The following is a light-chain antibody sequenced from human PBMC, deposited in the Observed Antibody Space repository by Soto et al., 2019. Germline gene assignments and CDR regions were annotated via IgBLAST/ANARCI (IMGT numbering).Light chain of an antibody. J-gene: IGKJ2*01. CDR3: QQYTSWPPYT. V-gene: IGKV3-15*01. Sequence: EIVMTQSTATLSVSPGERATLSCRPSKSVSSNLASYQQDPGQAPRCIIYGASTRATGITARFSGSGSGTEFTLTLSRLQSADFAVYYCQQYTSWPPYTFGQGTTVDIK. CDR2: GAS. CDR1: KSVSSN.